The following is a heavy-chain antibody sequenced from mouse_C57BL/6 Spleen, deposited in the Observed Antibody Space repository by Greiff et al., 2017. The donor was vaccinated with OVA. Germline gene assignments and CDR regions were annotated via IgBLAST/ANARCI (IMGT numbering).Heavy chain of an antibody. CDR3: ARNYDKDFDY. V-gene: IGHV1-82*01. J-gene: IGHJ2*01. D-gene: IGHD2-4*01. CDR1: GYAFSSSW. CDR2: IYPGDGDT. Sequence: QVQLQQSGPELVKPGASVKISCKASGYAFSSSWMNWVKQRPGKGLEWIGRIYPGDGDTNYNGKFKGKATLTADKSSSTAYMQLSSLTSEDSAVYFCARNYDKDFDYWGQVTTLTVSS.